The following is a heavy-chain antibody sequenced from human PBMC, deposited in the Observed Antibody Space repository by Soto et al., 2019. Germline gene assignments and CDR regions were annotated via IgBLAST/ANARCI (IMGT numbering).Heavy chain of an antibody. D-gene: IGHD2-2*01. CDR3: ARRHEYCSSTSCYKYYYYYGMDV. CDR2: IYPGDSDT. Sequence: GEFLKISCKGSGYSFTSYWIGWVRQMPGKGLEWMGIIYPGDSDTRYSPSFQGQVTISADKSISTAYLQWSSLKASDTAMYYCARRHEYCSSTSCYKYYYYYGMDVWGQGTTVTVSS. CDR1: GYSFTSYW. J-gene: IGHJ6*02. V-gene: IGHV5-51*01.